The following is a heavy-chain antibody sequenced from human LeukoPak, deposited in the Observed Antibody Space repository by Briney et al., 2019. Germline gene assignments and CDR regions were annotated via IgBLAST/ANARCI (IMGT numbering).Heavy chain of an antibody. D-gene: IGHD2-2*01. J-gene: IGHJ4*02. Sequence: GGSLRLSCAASGFTFSSYSTNWVRQAPGKGLEWASSISSSSSSYIYYADSVKGRFTLSRDNAKNSLYLQMNSLRAEDTAVYYCARDPIVVVPAAMPEFFDYWGQGTLVTVSS. CDR3: ARDPIVVVPAAMPEFFDY. V-gene: IGHV3-21*01. CDR1: GFTFSSYS. CDR2: ISSSSSSYI.